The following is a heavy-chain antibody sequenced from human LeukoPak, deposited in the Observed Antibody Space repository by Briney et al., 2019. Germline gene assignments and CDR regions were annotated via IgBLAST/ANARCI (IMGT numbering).Heavy chain of an antibody. CDR3: ATQILLCHYY. V-gene: IGHV4-61*02. D-gene: IGHD3-10*01. Sequence: SETLSLTCTVSGGSISSGSYYWSWIRQPAGKGLEWIGRIYTSGSTNYNPSLKSRVTISVDTSKNQFSLKLSSVTAADTAVYFCATQILLCHYYWGQGTLVTVSS. CDR2: IYTSGST. J-gene: IGHJ4*02. CDR1: GGSISSGSYY.